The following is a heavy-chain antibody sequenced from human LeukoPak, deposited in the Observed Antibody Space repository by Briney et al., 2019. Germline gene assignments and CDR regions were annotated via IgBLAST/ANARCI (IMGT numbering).Heavy chain of an antibody. CDR3: ASLHLWFGELSNYFDY. J-gene: IGHJ4*02. Sequence: PGGSLRLSCAASGFTVSSNYMSWVRQAPGKGLEWVSVIYSGGSTYYPDSVKGRFTISRDNSKNTLYLQMNSLRAEDTAVYYCASLHLWFGELSNYFDYWGQGTLVTVSS. CDR2: IYSGGST. V-gene: IGHV3-53*01. D-gene: IGHD3-10*01. CDR1: GFTVSSNY.